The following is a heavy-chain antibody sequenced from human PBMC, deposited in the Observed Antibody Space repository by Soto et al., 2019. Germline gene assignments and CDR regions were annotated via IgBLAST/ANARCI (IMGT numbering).Heavy chain of an antibody. CDR2: ISYDGSNK. V-gene: IGHV3-30-3*01. D-gene: IGHD6-13*01. J-gene: IGHJ4*02. CDR3: AWPPKLGSSGCFFEY. CDR1: GFTFSSYA. Sequence: QVQLVESGGGVVQPGRSLRLSCAASGFTFSSYAMHWVRQAPGKGLEWVAVISYDGSNKYYADSVKGRFTISRDNSKNKRYLQMNSLRAEDTAVYYCAWPPKLGSSGCFFEYWGQGTLVTVSS.